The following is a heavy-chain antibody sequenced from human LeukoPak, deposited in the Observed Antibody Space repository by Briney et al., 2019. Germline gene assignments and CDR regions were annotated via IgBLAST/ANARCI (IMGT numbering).Heavy chain of an antibody. Sequence: PGGSLRLSCAASGFTFSSYAMSWVRQAPGKGLEWVSAISGSGGSTYYADSVKGRFTISRDNSKNTLYLQMNSLRAEDTAVYYCAKVAYYYGSGSYYRAVDYWGQGTLVTVSS. D-gene: IGHD3-10*01. J-gene: IGHJ4*02. V-gene: IGHV3-23*01. CDR2: ISGSGGST. CDR3: AKVAYYYGSGSYYRAVDY. CDR1: GFTFSSYA.